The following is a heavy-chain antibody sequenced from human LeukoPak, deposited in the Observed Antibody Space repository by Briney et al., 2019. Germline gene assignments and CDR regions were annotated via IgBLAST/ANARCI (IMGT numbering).Heavy chain of an antibody. V-gene: IGHV3-33*01. J-gene: IGHJ5*02. D-gene: IGHD2-15*01. CDR1: GFTFSSSG. CDR3: ARAGGYCSGGSCYRGYSWFDP. Sequence: GGSLRLSCAASGFTFSSSGMHGVRQAPGKGLEWVAVILYKGSNKYYADSVKGRFTISRDNSKNTLYLQMNSLRVEDTAVYYCARAGGYCSGGSCYRGYSWFDPWGQGTLVTVSS. CDR2: ILYKGSNK.